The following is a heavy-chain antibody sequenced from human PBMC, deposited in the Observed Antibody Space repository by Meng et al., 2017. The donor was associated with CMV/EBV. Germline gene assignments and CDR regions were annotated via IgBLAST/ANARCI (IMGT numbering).Heavy chain of an antibody. CDR1: GFTFSSYS. Sequence: GESLKISCAASGFTFSSYSMNWVRQAPGKGLEWVSYISSSSSTIYYADSVKGRFTISRDNAKNSLYLQMNSLRAEDTAVYYCARDTLYCSSTSCYPRSRYFDLWGRGTLVTVSS. CDR3: ARDTLYCSSTSCYPRSRYFDL. V-gene: IGHV3-48*04. CDR2: ISSSSSTI. D-gene: IGHD2-2*01. J-gene: IGHJ2*01.